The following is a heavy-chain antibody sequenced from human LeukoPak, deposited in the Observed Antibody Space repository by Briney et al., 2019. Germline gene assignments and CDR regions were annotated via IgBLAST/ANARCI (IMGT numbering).Heavy chain of an antibody. CDR1: GFTFSSYA. CDR2: ISYDGSNK. V-gene: IGHV3-30*04. CDR3: ARERWESSSWYNYYFDY. J-gene: IGHJ4*02. Sequence: GRSLRLSCAASGFTFSSYAMHWVRQAPGKGLEWVAVISYDGSNKYYADSVKGRFTISRDNSKNTLYLQMNSLRAEDTAVYYCARERWESSSWYNYYFDYWGQGTLVTVSS. D-gene: IGHD6-13*01.